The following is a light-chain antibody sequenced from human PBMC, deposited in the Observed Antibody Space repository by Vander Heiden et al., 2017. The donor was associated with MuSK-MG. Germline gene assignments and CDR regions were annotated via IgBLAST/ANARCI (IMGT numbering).Light chain of an antibody. V-gene: IGKV1-27*01. J-gene: IGKJ1*01. CDR2: ADS. Sequence: DVQMTQSPSSLSASVGGRVTITCRASQGISKYLAWYQQKPGNVPKLLIYADSTLQSGAQSRFSGSGSGTDCILTIRSLWTEDGATYDCQKDNSGPRTLGQGTKVEIK. CDR3: QKDNSGPRT. CDR1: QGISKY.